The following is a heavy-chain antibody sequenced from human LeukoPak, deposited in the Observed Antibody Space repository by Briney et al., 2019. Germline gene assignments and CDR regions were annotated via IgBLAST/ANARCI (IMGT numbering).Heavy chain of an antibody. Sequence: ASVKVSSKASGYTFTSYGISWVRHAPGQGLEWMGWISAYNGNTNYAQKLQGRVTMTTDTSTSTAYMELRSLRSDDTAVYYCARDIVRFAGGAFDIWGQGTMVTVSS. CDR1: GYTFTSYG. V-gene: IGHV1-18*01. CDR3: ARDIVRFAGGAFDI. D-gene: IGHD3-3*01. CDR2: ISAYNGNT. J-gene: IGHJ3*02.